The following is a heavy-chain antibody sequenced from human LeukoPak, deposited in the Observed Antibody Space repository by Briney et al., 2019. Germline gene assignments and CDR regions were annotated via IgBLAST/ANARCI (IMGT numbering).Heavy chain of an antibody. V-gene: IGHV3-23*01. CDR1: GFTLSSYA. CDR3: ARDDGDV. Sequence: GGSLGLSCAASGFTLSSYAMSWVRQAPGKGLEWVSAISGSGGSTYYADSVKGRFTISRDNAKNSLYLQINSLKVEDTAIYYCARDDGDVWGIGTTVTVSS. J-gene: IGHJ6*03. CDR2: ISGSGGST.